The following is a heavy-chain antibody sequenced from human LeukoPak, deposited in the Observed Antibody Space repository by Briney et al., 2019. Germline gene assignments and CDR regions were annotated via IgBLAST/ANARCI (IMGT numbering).Heavy chain of an antibody. D-gene: IGHD2-2*01. CDR3: ARGPAATLHFQH. CDR2: IYRSGST. J-gene: IGHJ1*01. Sequence: PSQTLSLTCTVSGGSITSGNYYWSWIRQHPGKGLEWIGYIYRSGSTYYNPSLKSRVIMSVYTSRNQFSLRLSSVTAADTAMYYCARGPAATLHFQHWGQGTLVTVSS. V-gene: IGHV4-31*03. CDR1: GGSITSGNYY.